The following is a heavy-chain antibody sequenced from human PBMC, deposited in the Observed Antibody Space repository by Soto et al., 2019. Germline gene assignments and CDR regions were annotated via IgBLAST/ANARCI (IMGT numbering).Heavy chain of an antibody. J-gene: IGHJ4*02. CDR1: GGSISSSSYY. V-gene: IGHV4-39*01. D-gene: IGHD6-19*01. Sequence: PWETLSLTCTVSGGSISSSSYYWGWIRQPPGKGLEWIGIIYYSGSTYYNPSRRSRVTISVDTSKNQFSLKLSSVTAADTAVYYCARHEVAVAGTDTTFDYWGQGTLVTVSS. CDR2: IYYSGST. CDR3: ARHEVAVAGTDTTFDY.